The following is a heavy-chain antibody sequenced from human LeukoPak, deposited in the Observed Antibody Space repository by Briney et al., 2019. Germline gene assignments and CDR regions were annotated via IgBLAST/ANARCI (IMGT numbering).Heavy chain of an antibody. CDR3: ARRLAQYDCFDP. CDR2: TYYRSTWYN. CDR1: GDSVSSNSVT. V-gene: IGHV6-1*01. Sequence: SQTLSLTCALSGDSVSSNSVTWNWIRQSPSRGLEWLGRTYYRSTWYNDYAVSVRGRITVNPDTSKNQFSLHLNSVTPEDTAVYYCARRLAQYDCFDPWGQGILVTVSS. D-gene: IGHD3-9*01. J-gene: IGHJ5*02.